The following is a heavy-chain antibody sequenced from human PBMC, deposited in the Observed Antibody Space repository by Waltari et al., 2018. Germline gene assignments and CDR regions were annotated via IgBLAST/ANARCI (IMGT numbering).Heavy chain of an antibody. D-gene: IGHD6-6*01. CDR2: IYHSGRT. CDR3: ARDLGDSSSRGADY. CDR1: GYSISSGYY. Sequence: QVQLQESGPGLVKPSETLSLTCAVSGYSISSGYYWGWIRQPPGKGLEWIGSIYHSGRTYYNPSLKSRVTISVDTSKNQFSLKLSSVTAADTAVYYCARDLGDSSSRGADYWGQGTLVTVSS. V-gene: IGHV4-38-2*02. J-gene: IGHJ4*02.